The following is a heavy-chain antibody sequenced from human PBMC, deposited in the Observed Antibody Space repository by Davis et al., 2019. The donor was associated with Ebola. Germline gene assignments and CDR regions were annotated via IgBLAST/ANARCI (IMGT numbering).Heavy chain of an antibody. V-gene: IGHV1-69*04. J-gene: IGHJ6*02. Sequence: AASVKVSCKASGYTFTSYGISWVRQAPGQGLEWMGRIIPILGIANYAQKFQGRVTITADKSTSTAYMELSSLRSEDTAVYYCAREPASSTSNYYYGMDVWGQGTTVTVSS. CDR2: IIPILGIA. CDR1: GYTFTSYG. CDR3: AREPASSTSNYYYGMDV. D-gene: IGHD6-6*01.